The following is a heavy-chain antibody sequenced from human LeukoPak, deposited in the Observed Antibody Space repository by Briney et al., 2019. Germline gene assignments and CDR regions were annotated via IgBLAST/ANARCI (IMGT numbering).Heavy chain of an antibody. J-gene: IGHJ4*02. CDR2: IWYDGSNK. V-gene: IGHV3-33*08. CDR1: GFTFSSYG. CDR3: ARTYSSDWVVRGIDY. D-gene: IGHD6-19*01. Sequence: PGRSLRLSCAASGFTFSSYGMHWVRQAPGKGLEWVAVIWYDGSNKYYADSVKGRFTISRDNSKNTLYLQMNSLRAEDTAVYYCARTYSSDWVVRGIDYWGQGTLVTVSS.